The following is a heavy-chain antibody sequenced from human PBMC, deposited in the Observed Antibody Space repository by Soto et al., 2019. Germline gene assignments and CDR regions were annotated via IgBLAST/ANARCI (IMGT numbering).Heavy chain of an antibody. D-gene: IGHD3-3*01. V-gene: IGHV1-2*02. CDR2: INPNSGGT. CDR3: ARDLYDFWSAHGWFDP. J-gene: IGHJ5*02. Sequence: ASVKVSCKASGYTFTGYYMHWVRQAPGQGLEWMGWINPNSGGTNYAQKFQGRVTMTRDTSISTAYMELSRLRSDDTAVYYCARDLYDFWSAHGWFDPWGPGTLVTVSS. CDR1: GYTFTGYY.